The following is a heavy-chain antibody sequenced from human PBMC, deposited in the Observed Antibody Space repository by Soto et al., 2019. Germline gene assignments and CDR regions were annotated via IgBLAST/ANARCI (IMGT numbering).Heavy chain of an antibody. CDR3: ARDVQYCGGDCYWSSYYYGMDV. D-gene: IGHD2-21*02. CDR1: GYTFTSYY. J-gene: IGHJ6*02. V-gene: IGHV1-46*01. CDR2: INPSGGST. Sequence: GASVKVSCKASGYTFTSYYMHWVRQAPGQGLEWMGIINPSGGSTSYAQKFQGRVTMTRDTSTSTVYMELSSLRSEDTAVYYCARDVQYCGGDCYWSSYYYGMDVWGQGTTVTVSS.